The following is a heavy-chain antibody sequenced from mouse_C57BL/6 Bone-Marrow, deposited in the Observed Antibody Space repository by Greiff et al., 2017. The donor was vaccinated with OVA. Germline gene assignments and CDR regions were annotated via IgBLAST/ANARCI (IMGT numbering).Heavy chain of an antibody. CDR2: FYPGSGSI. CDR3: ARHEWDSPYYSNPFAMDY. D-gene: IGHD2-5*01. J-gene: IGHJ4*01. CDR1: GYTFTEYT. Sequence: QVQLQQSGAELVKPGASVKLSCKASGYTFTEYTIHWVKQRSGQGLEWIGWFYPGSGSIKYNENFKDKATLTADKSSSSVYMDLSRLTSEDSAVYFCARHEWDSPYYSNPFAMDYWGQGTSVTVSS. V-gene: IGHV1-62-2*01.